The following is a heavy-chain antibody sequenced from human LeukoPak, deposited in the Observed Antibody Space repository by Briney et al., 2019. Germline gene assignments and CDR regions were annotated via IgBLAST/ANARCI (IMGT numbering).Heavy chain of an antibody. D-gene: IGHD6-13*01. V-gene: IGHV4-59*08. CDR3: ARSPSGYSSSWYAASRWSYYYGMDV. Sequence: PSETLSLTCTVSGGSISSYYWSWIRQPPGKGLEWIAYIYYSGSTNYNPSLKSRVTISVDTSKNQFSLKLSSVTAADTAVCYCARSPSGYSSSWYAASRWSYYYGMDVWGQGTTVTVSS. CDR2: IYYSGST. J-gene: IGHJ6*02. CDR1: GGSISSYY.